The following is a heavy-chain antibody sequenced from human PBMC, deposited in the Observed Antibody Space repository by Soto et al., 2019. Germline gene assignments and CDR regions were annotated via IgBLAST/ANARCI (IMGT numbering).Heavy chain of an antibody. CDR1: GGSFSGYY. V-gene: IGHV4-34*01. J-gene: IGHJ6*02. Sequence: PSETLSLTCAVYGGSFSGYYWSWIRQPPGKGLEWIGEINHSGSTNYNPSLKSRVTISVDTSKNQFSLKLNSVSAADTAVYYCARGRGSSGWGLYYYYGMDVWGQGTTVTVSS. CDR2: INHSGST. CDR3: ARGRGSSGWGLYYYYGMDV. D-gene: IGHD6-19*01.